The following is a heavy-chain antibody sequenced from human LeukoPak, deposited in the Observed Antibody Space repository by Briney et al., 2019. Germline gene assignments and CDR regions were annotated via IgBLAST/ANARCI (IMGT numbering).Heavy chain of an antibody. J-gene: IGHJ6*02. Sequence: RGSLRLSCAASGFTFDDYAMHWVRQAPGNGLEWVSPISGDGGSTYYADSVKGRFTISRDNSKNSLYLQMNSLRTEDTALYYCAKDPTLYSSGWYYYYGMDVWGRGTTVTVSS. CDR3: AKDPTLYSSGWYYYYGMDV. V-gene: IGHV3-43*02. CDR1: GFTFDDYA. CDR2: ISGDGGST. D-gene: IGHD6-19*01.